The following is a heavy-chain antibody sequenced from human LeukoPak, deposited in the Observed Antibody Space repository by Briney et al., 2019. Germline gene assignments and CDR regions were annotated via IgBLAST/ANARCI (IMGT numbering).Heavy chain of an antibody. Sequence: ASVKVSCKASGYTFTSYYMHWVRQAPGQGLEWMGIINPSGGSTSYAQKFQGRVTMTTDTSTSTAYMELRSLRSDDTAVYYCARDRDDSSGYYYSWGQGTLVTVSS. CDR1: GYTFTSYY. CDR2: INPSGGST. V-gene: IGHV1-46*01. D-gene: IGHD3-22*01. J-gene: IGHJ4*02. CDR3: ARDRDDSSGYYYS.